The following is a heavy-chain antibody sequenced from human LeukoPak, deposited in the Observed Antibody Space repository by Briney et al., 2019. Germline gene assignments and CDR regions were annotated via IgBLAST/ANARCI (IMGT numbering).Heavy chain of an antibody. D-gene: IGHD2-2*02. J-gene: IGHJ4*02. V-gene: IGHV1-18*01. Sequence: GASVKVSCKASGYNISNNGISWVRLAPGQGLEWMGWTSVYNSNTNSAQDLQGRVTMTTDTSTSTAYMELRSLRSDGTGVYYCARMGCSSASCYTLDYWGQGTLVTVSS. CDR2: TSVYNSNT. CDR1: GYNISNNG. CDR3: ARMGCSSASCYTLDY.